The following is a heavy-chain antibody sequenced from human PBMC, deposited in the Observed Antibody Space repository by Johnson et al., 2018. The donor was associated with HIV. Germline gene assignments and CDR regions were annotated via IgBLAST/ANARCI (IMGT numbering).Heavy chain of an antibody. CDR1: GFTLSSYG. J-gene: IGHJ3*01. Sequence: QVQLVESGGGVVQPGRSLRLSCAASGFTLSSYGMHWVRQAPGKGLEWVAVISYDGSNKYYADSVKGRFTISRDNSKNTLYLQMNSLRAEDMGVYYCATDYNFWSGRPDSFDVWGQGTMVTVSS. CDR2: ISYDGSNK. V-gene: IGHV3-30*03. D-gene: IGHD3-3*01. CDR3: ATDYNFWSGRPDSFDV.